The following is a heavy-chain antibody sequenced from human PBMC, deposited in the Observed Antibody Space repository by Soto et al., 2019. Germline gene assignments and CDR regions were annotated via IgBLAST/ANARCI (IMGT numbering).Heavy chain of an antibody. D-gene: IGHD6-13*01. CDR1: GGSFSRYY. V-gene: IGHV4-34*01. J-gene: IGHJ4*02. CDR2: INHSGRT. Sequence: PSETLSLPCALYGGSFSRYYWIWICHPPAKGLEWIGEINHSGRTNYNPSVKSRVTISVETSKNQFSLKLSSVTAADTAVYYCAIVAAAGTASDYWGQGTLVTVSS. CDR3: AIVAAAGTASDY.